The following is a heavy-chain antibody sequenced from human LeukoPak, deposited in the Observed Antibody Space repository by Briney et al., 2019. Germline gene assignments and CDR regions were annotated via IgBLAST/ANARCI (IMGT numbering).Heavy chain of an antibody. D-gene: IGHD6-19*01. CDR3: ARPTTSGWYPH. CDR2: ITGSSSSK. Sequence: GGSLRLSCAASGFTFSDYDINWIRQAPGTGLEWVSYITGSSSSKYYADSVKGRFAISIDNAKNSLYLQMNSLRAEDTAVYYCARPTTSGWYPHWGQGKMATVSS. V-gene: IGHV3-48*01. CDR1: GFTFSDYD. J-gene: IGHJ3*01.